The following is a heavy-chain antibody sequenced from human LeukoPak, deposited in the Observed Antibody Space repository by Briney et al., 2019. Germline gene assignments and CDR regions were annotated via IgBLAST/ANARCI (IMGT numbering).Heavy chain of an antibody. CDR3: VRGGPSTWS. CDR2: INDDGSDT. CDR1: GFTFKLYW. V-gene: IGHV3-74*01. Sequence: AGGSLRLSCAVSGFTFKLYWMHWVRQAPGKGPVWVSRINDDGSDTTYADSVRGRFTISRDDAKNMLFLQMNSLRAEDTAVYYCVRGGPSTWSWGQGTRVTVSS. D-gene: IGHD2-15*01. J-gene: IGHJ5*02.